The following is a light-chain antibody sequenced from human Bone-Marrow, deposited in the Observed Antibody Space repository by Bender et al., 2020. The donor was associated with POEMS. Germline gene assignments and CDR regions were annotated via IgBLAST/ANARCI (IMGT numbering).Light chain of an antibody. J-gene: IGLJ2*01. Sequence: QLVLTQSPSASASPGASVTLTCTLSSGHSTYSIAWHQQHPQKGPRYLMKVPNDGSHTKGDGIPDRFSGSGSGAERYLTISNLQSGDEADYYCQSWGSGIVVFGGGTKLTVL. CDR3: QSWGSGIVV. CDR1: SGHSTYS. V-gene: IGLV4-69*01. CDR2: VPNDGSH.